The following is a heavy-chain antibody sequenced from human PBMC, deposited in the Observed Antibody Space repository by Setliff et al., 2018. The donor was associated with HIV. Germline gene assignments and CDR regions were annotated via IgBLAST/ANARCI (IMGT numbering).Heavy chain of an antibody. Sequence: GGSLRLPWAASGFTFDDCVMHWVRQVPGRGLEWVSLISENGGRTNYADSVKGRFTVSRDNAKNTLYLQMNSLRAEDAAVYYCARDPNTGWYYLDFWGPGALVTVSS. D-gene: IGHD6-19*01. CDR2: ISENGGRT. CDR3: ARDPNTGWYYLDF. J-gene: IGHJ4*02. CDR1: GFTFDDCV. V-gene: IGHV3-43*02.